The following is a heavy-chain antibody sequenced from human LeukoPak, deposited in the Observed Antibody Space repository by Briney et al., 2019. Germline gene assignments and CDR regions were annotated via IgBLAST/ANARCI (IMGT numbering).Heavy chain of an antibody. CDR1: GGSISSYY. J-gene: IGHJ2*01. CDR3: ARVDSSRIDWYFDL. CDR2: FYYTGST. D-gene: IGHD6-13*01. V-gene: IGHV4-59*01. Sequence: SETLSLTCTVSGGSISSYYWSRIRQPPGKGLEWIGYFYYTGSTNYNPSLKSRVTISVDTSKNQFSLKLSSVTAADTAVYYCARVDSSRIDWYFDLWGRGTLVTVSS.